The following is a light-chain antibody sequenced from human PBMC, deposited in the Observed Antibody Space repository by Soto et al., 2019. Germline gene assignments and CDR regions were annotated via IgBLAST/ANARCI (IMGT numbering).Light chain of an antibody. CDR2: EVT. J-gene: IGLJ1*01. CDR3: SSYTSSSTLYV. V-gene: IGLV2-14*01. Sequence: QSALTQPASVSGSPGQSITISCTGTSSDVGGYKYVSWYQHHPGKAPKLIIYEVTSRPSGASNRFSGSKSGNAASLTISGLQAEDEADYYCSSYTSSSTLYVFGTGTKVTVL. CDR1: SSDVGGYKY.